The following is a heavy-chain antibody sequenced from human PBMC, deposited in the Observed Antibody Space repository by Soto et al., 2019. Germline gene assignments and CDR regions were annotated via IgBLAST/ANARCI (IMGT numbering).Heavy chain of an antibody. J-gene: IGHJ6*02. D-gene: IGHD3-10*01. CDR3: ARANYGSYYYYYGMDV. CDR1: GGSISSYY. Sequence: QVQLQESGPGLVKPSETLSLTCTVSGGSISSYYWSWIRQPPGKGLEWIGYIYYSGSTNYNPSLKSRVTISVDTSKNQFSLKLSSVTAADTAVYYCARANYGSYYYYYGMDVWGQGTTVTVSS. CDR2: IYYSGST. V-gene: IGHV4-59*01.